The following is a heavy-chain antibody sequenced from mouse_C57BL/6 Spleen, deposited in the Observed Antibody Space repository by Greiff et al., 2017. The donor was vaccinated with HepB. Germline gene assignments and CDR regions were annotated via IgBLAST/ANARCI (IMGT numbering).Heavy chain of an antibody. CDR3: ASALGTDAMDY. Sequence: VQLQQSGAELAKPGASVKLSCKASGYTFTSYWLHWVKQRPGQGLEWIGYINPCSGYTKYNPKFKDKATLTADKSSSTAYMQLSSLTYEDSAVYDCASALGTDAMDYWGQGTSVTVSS. J-gene: IGHJ4*01. CDR1: GYTFTSYW. V-gene: IGHV1-7*01. D-gene: IGHD4-1*01. CDR2: INPCSGYT.